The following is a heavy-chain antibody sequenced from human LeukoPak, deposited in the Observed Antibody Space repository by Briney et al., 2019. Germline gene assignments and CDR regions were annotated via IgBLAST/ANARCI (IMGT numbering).Heavy chain of an antibody. D-gene: IGHD6-19*01. CDR2: INSDGKTT. J-gene: IGHJ4*02. V-gene: IGHV3-74*01. CDR3: ARESESSGWYDY. Sequence: GGSLRLSCAASGFTFSSYWTYWVRQAPGKGLVWVSRINSDGKTTNYADSVKGRFTISRDNSKNSLYLQMNSLRSDDTALYYCARESESSGWYDYWGQGTLVTVSS. CDR1: GFTFSSYW.